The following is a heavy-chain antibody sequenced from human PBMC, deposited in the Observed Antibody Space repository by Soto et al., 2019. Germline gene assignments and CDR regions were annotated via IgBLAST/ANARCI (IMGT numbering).Heavy chain of an antibody. D-gene: IGHD6-19*01. J-gene: IGHJ4*02. V-gene: IGHV3-11*01. CDR3: AGDSSGWSRFDY. CDR1: GFTFSDYY. Sequence: GGSLRLSCAASGFTFSDYYMSWIRQAPGKGLEWLSYITTSGSTIYYADSVKGRFTISRDDAKNSLYLQINSLRAEDTAVYYCAGDSSGWSRFDYWGQGNLVTVS. CDR2: ITTSGSTI.